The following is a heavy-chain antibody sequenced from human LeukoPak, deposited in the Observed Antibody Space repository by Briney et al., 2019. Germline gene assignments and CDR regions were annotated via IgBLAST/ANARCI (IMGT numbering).Heavy chain of an antibody. V-gene: IGHV3-15*01. CDR2: IKSKTDGGTT. D-gene: IGHD3-10*01. CDR3: IRLWFGEFI. CDR1: GFTFTNAW. Sequence: GGSLRLSCAASGFTFTNAWMSWVRQAPGKGLEWVGRIKSKTDGGTTDYAAPVTGRFTISRDDSKNTLYLQMNSLKTEDTAVYYCIRLWFGEFIWGQGTMVSVYS. J-gene: IGHJ3*02.